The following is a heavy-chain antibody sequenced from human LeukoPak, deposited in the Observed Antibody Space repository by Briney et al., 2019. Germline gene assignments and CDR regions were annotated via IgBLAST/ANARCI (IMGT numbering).Heavy chain of an antibody. Sequence: SETLSLTCAVYGGSFSGYYWSWIRQPPGKGLEWIGEINHSGSTNYNPSLKSRVTISVDTSKNQFSLKLSSVTAAGTAVYYCARLLTGGSQEVWGKGTLVTVSS. D-gene: IGHD1-26*01. V-gene: IGHV4-34*01. J-gene: IGHJ4*02. CDR3: ARLLTGGSQEV. CDR1: GGSFSGYY. CDR2: INHSGST.